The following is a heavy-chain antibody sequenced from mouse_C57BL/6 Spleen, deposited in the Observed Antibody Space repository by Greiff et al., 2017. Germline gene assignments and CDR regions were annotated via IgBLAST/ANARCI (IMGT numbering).Heavy chain of an antibody. V-gene: IGHV2-6*01. CDR1: GFSLTSYG. D-gene: IGHD3-2*02. J-gene: IGHJ3*01. CDR2: IWGVGST. Sequence: VQWVESGPGLVAPSQSLSITCTVSGFSLTSYGVDWVRQSPGKGLEWLGVIWGVGSTNYNSALKSRLSISKDNSKSQVFLKMNSLQTDDTAMYYCASEGGSSGSFAYWGQGTLVTVSA. CDR3: ASEGGSSGSFAY.